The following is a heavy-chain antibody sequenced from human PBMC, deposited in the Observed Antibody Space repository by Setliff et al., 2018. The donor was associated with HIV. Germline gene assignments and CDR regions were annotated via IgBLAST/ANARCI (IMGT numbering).Heavy chain of an antibody. CDR1: GYSFTNYA. CDR2: IHTEQGFP. D-gene: IGHD5-12*01. Sequence: ASVKVSCKASGYSFTNYAINWLRQAPGRGLEWMGWIHTEQGFPMYAQGSTGRFVFSLDPSVSTAYLQINSLSPDDGAVYYCAVDRHAFGIWGQGTVVTVSS. J-gene: IGHJ3*02. CDR3: AVDRHAFGI. V-gene: IGHV7-4-1*02.